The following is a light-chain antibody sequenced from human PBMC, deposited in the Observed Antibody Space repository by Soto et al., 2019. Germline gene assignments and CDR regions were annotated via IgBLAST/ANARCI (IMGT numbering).Light chain of an antibody. CDR1: SSDVGGYNY. J-gene: IGLJ3*02. CDR3: CSYAGSYTGV. CDR2: DVT. Sequence: QSALTQPRSVSGSPGQSLTISCTGTSSDVGGYNYVSWYQQHPGKAPKLIIYDVTKLPSGVPDRFSGSKSGNTASLTISGLLAEDEADYYCCSYAGSYTGVFGGGTKVTVL. V-gene: IGLV2-11*01.